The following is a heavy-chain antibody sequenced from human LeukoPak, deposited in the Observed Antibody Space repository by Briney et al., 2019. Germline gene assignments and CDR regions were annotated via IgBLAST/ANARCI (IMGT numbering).Heavy chain of an antibody. D-gene: IGHD3-22*01. J-gene: IGHJ4*02. Sequence: GGSLRLSCVASGFTSSSYSMNWVRPAPGKGREWVSSISSSSSYIYYADSVKGRFTISRDNPTNSLYLRMNSLRAEDTAVYYCASSRYNSSGYYSWGQGTLVTVSS. CDR3: ASSRYNSSGYYS. CDR2: ISSSSSYI. CDR1: GFTSSSYS. V-gene: IGHV3-21*01.